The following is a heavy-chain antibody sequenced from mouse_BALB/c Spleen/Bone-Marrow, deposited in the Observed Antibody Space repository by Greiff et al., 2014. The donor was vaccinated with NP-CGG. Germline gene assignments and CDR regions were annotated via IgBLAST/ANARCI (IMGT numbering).Heavy chain of an antibody. CDR1: GFNIKDTY. Sequence: VPLPQSGAELLKPGASGKVSCTASGFNIKDTYMHWGKQRPEQGLGWIGRIDPANGNTKYDPKFQGKATITADTSSNTAYLQLSSLTSEDTAVYYCARWEYYAMDYWGQGTSVTVSS. V-gene: IGHV14-3*02. CDR3: ARWEYYAMDY. D-gene: IGHD4-1*01. CDR2: IDPANGNT. J-gene: IGHJ4*01.